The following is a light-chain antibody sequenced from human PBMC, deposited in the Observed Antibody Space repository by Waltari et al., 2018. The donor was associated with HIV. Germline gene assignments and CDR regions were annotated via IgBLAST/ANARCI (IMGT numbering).Light chain of an antibody. CDR3: ATWDDSLNGWV. J-gene: IGLJ3*02. CDR2: THN. V-gene: IGLV1-44*01. Sequence: QPVMTQPPSASGPPGQRVTLPCSGSSPNIATTLVNWYQQLPGTAPKLLIYTHNQRPSGVPARFAGSKSGTSASLAISGLQSYDDADYYCATWDDSLNGWVFGGGTRLT. CDR1: SPNIATTL.